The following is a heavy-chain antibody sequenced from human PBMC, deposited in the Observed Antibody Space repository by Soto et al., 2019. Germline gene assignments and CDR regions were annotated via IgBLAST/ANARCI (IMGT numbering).Heavy chain of an antibody. D-gene: IGHD5-12*01. CDR2: IYYSGST. Sequence: LSLTCTVSGGSVSSGSYYWSWIRQPPGKGLEWIGYIYYSGSTNYNPSLKSRVTISVDTSKNQFSLKLSSVTAADTAVYYCARTSGEMAKIYYYYGMDVWGQGTTVTVSS. J-gene: IGHJ6*02. V-gene: IGHV4-61*01. CDR1: GGSVSSGSYY. CDR3: ARTSGEMAKIYYYYGMDV.